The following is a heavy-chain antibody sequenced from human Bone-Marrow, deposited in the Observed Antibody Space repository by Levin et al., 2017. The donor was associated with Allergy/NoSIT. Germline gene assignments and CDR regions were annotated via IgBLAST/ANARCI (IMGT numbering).Heavy chain of an antibody. CDR3: ARLPKWQYYYFDS. J-gene: IGHJ4*02. CDR1: GSIMRGDW. V-gene: IGHV4-4*02. CDR2: IGYSGST. D-gene: IGHD5-12*01. Sequence: SQTLSLTCVVSGSIMRGDWWSWVRQTQGKGLEWIGEIGYSGSTNYNPSLQNRVTLSIDTSRSQVSLTLTSVTAADTAVYYCARLPKWQYYYFDSWGPGTVVTVSS.